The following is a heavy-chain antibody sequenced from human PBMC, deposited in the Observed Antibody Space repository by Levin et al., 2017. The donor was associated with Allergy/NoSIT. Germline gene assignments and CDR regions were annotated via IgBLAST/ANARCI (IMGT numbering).Heavy chain of an antibody. D-gene: IGHD2-2*01. CDR3: VRSPGSCSSTTCNAALNFDY. J-gene: IGHJ4*01. Sequence: SGPTLVKPPQTLTLTCTFSGFSLSDSGMRVSWLRQPPGKALEWLARIDWDDDKFYSTSLETRLTISKDTSKNQVVLTMTNVGPVDTATYYCVRSPGSCSSTTCNAALNFDYWGQGTPVTVSS. CDR2: IDWDDDK. V-gene: IGHV2-70*04. CDR1: GFSLSDSGMR.